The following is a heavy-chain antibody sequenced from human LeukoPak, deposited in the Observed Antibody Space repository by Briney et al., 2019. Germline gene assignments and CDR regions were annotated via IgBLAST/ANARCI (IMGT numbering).Heavy chain of an antibody. J-gene: IGHJ4*02. V-gene: IGHV3-48*03. CDR2: ISSSGSTI. CDR1: GFTFSSYE. Sequence: PGGSLRLSCAASGFTFSSYEMNWVRQAPGKGLEWVSYISSSGSTIYYADSVKGRFTISRDNAKNSLYLQMNSLRAEDTAVYYCARGGYCSGGRCYGGDYWGQGTLVTVSS. D-gene: IGHD2-15*01. CDR3: ARGGYCSGGRCYGGDY.